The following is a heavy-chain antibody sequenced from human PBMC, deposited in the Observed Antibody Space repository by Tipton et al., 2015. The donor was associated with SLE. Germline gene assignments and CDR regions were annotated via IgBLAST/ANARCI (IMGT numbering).Heavy chain of an antibody. CDR3: ARGTKLGNHYYYYYMDV. V-gene: IGHV4-59*01. CDR1: GGSISSYY. Sequence: TLSLTCTVSGGSISSYYWSWIRQPPGKGLEWIGYIYYSGSTNYNPSLKSRVTISVDTSKNQFSLKLSSVTAADTAVYYCARGTKLGNHYYYYYMDVWGKGPTVTVSS. D-gene: IGHD7-27*01. J-gene: IGHJ6*03. CDR2: IYYSGST.